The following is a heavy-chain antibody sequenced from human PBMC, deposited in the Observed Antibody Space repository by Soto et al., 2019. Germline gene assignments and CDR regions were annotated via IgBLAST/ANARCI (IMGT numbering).Heavy chain of an antibody. V-gene: IGHV4-31*03. Sequence: QVQLQESGPGLVKASQTLSLICSVSGESISSGGYYLSWIRHHPGKGLEWIGYIYDSESAYYNPSLKSRVTISMDTSKNHLAMKLSSVTAADNAVYYCARASSSSSAADYWGQGTLITVSS. CDR3: ARASSSSSAADY. D-gene: IGHD6-6*01. J-gene: IGHJ4*02. CDR1: GESISSGGYY. CDR2: IYDSESA.